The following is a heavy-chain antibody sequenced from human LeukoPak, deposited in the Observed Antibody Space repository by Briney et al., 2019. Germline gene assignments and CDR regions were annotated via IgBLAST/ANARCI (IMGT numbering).Heavy chain of an antibody. V-gene: IGHV3-48*02. CDR1: GFTFGSYG. J-gene: IGHJ4*02. Sequence: GGSLRLSCAASGFTFGSYGMHWVRQAPGKGLEWVSYISSDSSTIFYADSVKGRFTISRDNVKNSLFLQLNSLRDEDTAVYYCARDEDAFGGQGTLVTVSS. CDR3: ARDEDAF. CDR2: ISSDSSTI.